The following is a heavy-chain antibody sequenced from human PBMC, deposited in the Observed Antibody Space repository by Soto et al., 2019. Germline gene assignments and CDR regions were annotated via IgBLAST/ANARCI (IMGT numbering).Heavy chain of an antibody. CDR1: GGSISSGGYY. CDR3: ASGLAAAAPPLYYYYGMDV. V-gene: IGHV4-31*03. D-gene: IGHD6-13*01. CDR2: IYYSGST. Sequence: QVQLQESGPGLVKPSQTLSLTCTVSGGSISSGGYYWSWIRQHPGKGLEWIGYIYYSGSTYYNPSLKSRVPISVDTSKNQFSLKLGSVTAADTAVYYCASGLAAAAPPLYYYYGMDVWGQGTTVTVSS. J-gene: IGHJ6*02.